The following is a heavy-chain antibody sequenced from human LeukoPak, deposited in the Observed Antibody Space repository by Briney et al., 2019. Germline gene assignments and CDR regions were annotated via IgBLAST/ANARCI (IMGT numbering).Heavy chain of an antibody. CDR2: IIPIFGTA. V-gene: IGHV1-69*05. CDR1: GGTFRSYT. J-gene: IGHJ4*02. CDR3: ASQQTSREWGRTMIVVVITGPFDY. Sequence: GSSVKVSCRASGGTFRSYTITWVRQAPGQGLEWMRGIIPIFGTANYAQKFQGRVTITTDESTSTAYMELSSLRSEDTAVYYCASQQTSREWGRTMIVVVITGPFDYWGQGTLVTVSS. D-gene: IGHD3-22*01.